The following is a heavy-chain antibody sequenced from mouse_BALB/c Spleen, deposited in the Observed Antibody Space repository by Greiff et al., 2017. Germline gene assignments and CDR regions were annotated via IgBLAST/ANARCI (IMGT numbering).Heavy chain of an antibody. CDR3: NVQDAMDY. J-gene: IGHJ4*01. Sequence: EVQLQQSGAELVRSGASVKLSCTASGFNIKDYYMHWVKQRPEQGLEWIGWIDPENGDTEYAPKFQGKATMTADTSSNTAYLQLSSLTSEDTAVYYCNVQDAMDYWGQGTSVTVSS. V-gene: IGHV14-4*02. CDR2: IDPENGDT. CDR1: GFNIKDYY.